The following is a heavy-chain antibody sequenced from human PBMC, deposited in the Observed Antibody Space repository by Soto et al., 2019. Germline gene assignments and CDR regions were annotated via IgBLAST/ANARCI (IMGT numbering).Heavy chain of an antibody. V-gene: IGHV3-11*05. D-gene: IGHD6-13*01. J-gene: IGHJ4*02. CDR3: ARGRGAAADYFDF. CDR2: ISSSTSHT. CDR1: GFTFSDYY. Sequence: PGGSLSPSCAVSGFTFSDYYMTWIRPAPGKGLEWVSYISSSTSHTNYADSVKGRFTISRDNAKNSLFLQMNSLRAEDTAVYYCARGRGAAADYFDFWGQGTLVTVSS.